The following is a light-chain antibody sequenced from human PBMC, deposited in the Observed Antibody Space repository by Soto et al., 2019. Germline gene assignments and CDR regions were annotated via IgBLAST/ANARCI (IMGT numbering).Light chain of an antibody. CDR3: QRYNNGPPVT. CDR2: AAS. Sequence: DIQMTQSPSSLSASVGDRVTITCRASQDINNYLAWYQQKPGKPPKLLIYAASTLQSGVPSRFSGVGSGTDFTLTINSLQPEDVATYYCQRYNNGPPVTFGPGTKV. CDR1: QDINNY. V-gene: IGKV1-27*01. J-gene: IGKJ3*01.